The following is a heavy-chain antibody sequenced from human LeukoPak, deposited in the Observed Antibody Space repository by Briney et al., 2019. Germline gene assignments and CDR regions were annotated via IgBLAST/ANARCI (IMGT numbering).Heavy chain of an antibody. CDR1: GFTFSSYG. CDR3: AKDPTLSDRQQQLVQF. J-gene: IGHJ4*02. CDR2: ISGSGGST. Sequence: GGTLRLSCAASGFTFSSYGMSWVRQAPGKGLEWVSAISGSGGSTYYADSVKGRFTISRDNSKNTLYLQMNSLRAEDTAVYYYAKDPTLSDRQQQLVQFWGQGTLVTVSS. V-gene: IGHV3-23*01. D-gene: IGHD6-13*01.